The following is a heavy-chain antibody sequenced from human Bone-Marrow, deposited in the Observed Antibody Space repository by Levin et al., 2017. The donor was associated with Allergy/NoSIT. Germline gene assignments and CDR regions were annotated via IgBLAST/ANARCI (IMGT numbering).Heavy chain of an antibody. CDR2: ISSSSSYI. J-gene: IGHJ6*02. D-gene: IGHD4-11*01. Sequence: PGGSLRLSCAASGFTFSSYSMNWVRQAPGKGLEWVSSISSSSSYIYYADSVKGRFTISRDNAKNSLYLQMNSLRAEDTAVYYCARDPNDYSNSHYYYGMDVWGQGTTVTVSS. V-gene: IGHV3-21*01. CDR1: GFTFSSYS. CDR3: ARDPNDYSNSHYYYGMDV.